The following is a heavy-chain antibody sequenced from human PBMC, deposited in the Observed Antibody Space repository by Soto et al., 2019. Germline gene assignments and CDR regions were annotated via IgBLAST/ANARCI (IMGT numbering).Heavy chain of an antibody. Sequence: GGSLRLSYAASGFTFSSYGMHWVRQAPGKGLEWVAVIWYDGSNKYYADSVKGRFTISRDNSKNTLYLQMNSLRAEDTAVYYCARQIALLTTVTAGFDYWGQGTLVTVSS. CDR1: GFTFSSYG. V-gene: IGHV3-33*01. D-gene: IGHD4-17*01. CDR3: ARQIALLTTVTAGFDY. J-gene: IGHJ4*02. CDR2: IWYDGSNK.